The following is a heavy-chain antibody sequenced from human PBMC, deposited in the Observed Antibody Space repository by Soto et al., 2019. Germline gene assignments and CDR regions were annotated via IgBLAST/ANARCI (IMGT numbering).Heavy chain of an antibody. J-gene: IGHJ6*02. CDR3: ARERDGSGYYGMDV. CDR2: IYYTGST. V-gene: IGHV4-59*01. Sequence: PSETLSLTCTVSGGSISSYYWSWIRQPPGKGLEWIGYIYYTGSTNSNPSLKSRVTISVDTSKNQFSLRLKSVTAADTAVYYCARERDGSGYYGMDVWGQGPTVT. CDR1: GGSISSYY. D-gene: IGHD3-10*01.